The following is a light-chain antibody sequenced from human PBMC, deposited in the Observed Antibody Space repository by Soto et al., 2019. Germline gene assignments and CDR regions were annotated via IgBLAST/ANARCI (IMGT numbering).Light chain of an antibody. CDR3: QQYNNWPPLT. CDR2: GAS. V-gene: IGKV3-15*01. CDR1: QSVSSS. Sequence: EIVLTQSPATLSVSPGETVTLSCRASQSVSSSLAWYQHQPGRSPRLLIYGASTRATGIPARFSGSGSGTEFTLTISSLQSEDFAVYHCQQYNNWPPLTFGGGTKVAIK. J-gene: IGKJ4*01.